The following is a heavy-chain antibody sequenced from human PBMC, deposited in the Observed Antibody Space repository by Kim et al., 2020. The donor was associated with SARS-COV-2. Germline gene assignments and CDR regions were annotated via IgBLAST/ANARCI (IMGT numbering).Heavy chain of an antibody. J-gene: IGHJ1*01. D-gene: IGHD1-26*01. CDR3: ARDSIVGATTSDSHFQH. CDR2: ISSSSSTI. V-gene: IGHV3-48*04. Sequence: GGSLRLSCAASGFTFSSYSMNWVRQAPGKGLEWVSYISSSSSTIYYADSVKGRFTISRDNAKNSLYLQMNSLRAEDTAVYYCARDSIVGATTSDSHFQHWGQGTLVTVSS. CDR1: GFTFSSYS.